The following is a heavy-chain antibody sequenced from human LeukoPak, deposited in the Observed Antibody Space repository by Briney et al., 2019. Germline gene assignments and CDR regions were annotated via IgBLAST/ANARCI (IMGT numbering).Heavy chain of an antibody. CDR3: ARARRQWLVGANIRGDNPPYYYDY. V-gene: IGHV4-38-2*02. CDR2: MYHSGST. Sequence: SETLSLTCSVSGYSISSAYYRGWIRQPPGKGLEWIGTMYHSGSTNYNPSLKSRVTISVDTSKNQFSLKLSSVTAADTAVYYCARARRQWLVGANIRGDNPPYYYDYWGQGILVTVSS. D-gene: IGHD6-19*01. J-gene: IGHJ4*02. CDR1: GYSISSAYY.